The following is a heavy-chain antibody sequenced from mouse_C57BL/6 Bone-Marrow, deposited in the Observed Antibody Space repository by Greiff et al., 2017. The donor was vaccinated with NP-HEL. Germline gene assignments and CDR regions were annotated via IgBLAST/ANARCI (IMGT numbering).Heavy chain of an antibody. J-gene: IGHJ2*01. D-gene: IGHD1-1*01. CDR3: TRTTVVAHFDY. V-gene: IGHV14-1*01. CDR2: IDPEDGDT. CDR1: GFNIKDYY. Sequence: EVQLQQSGAELVRPGASVKLSCTASGFNIKDYYMHWVKQRPEQGLEWIGWIDPEDGDTEYAPKFQGKATMTADTSSNTAYLQLSSLTSEDTAVYYCTRTTVVAHFDYWGQGTTLTVSS.